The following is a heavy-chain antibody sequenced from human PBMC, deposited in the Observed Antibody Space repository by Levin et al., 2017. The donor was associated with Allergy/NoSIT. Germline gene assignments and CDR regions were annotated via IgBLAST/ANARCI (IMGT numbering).Heavy chain of an antibody. CDR2: IYHLGGT. CDR3: ARTRSIGGTDL. J-gene: IGHJ5*02. Sequence: SETLSLTCSVSGGSINSADYHWSWIRQPPGKGLEWIGSIYHLGGTLYSPSLKSRLSMSLDTSKNQFSLQLRSVTAADTAVYYCARTRSIGGTDLWGQGTLVSVSS. V-gene: IGHV4-30-4*08. CDR1: GGSINSADYH. D-gene: IGHD1-1*01.